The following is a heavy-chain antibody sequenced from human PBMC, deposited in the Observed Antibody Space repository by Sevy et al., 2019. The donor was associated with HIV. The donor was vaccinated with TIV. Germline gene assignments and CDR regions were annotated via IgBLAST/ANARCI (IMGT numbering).Heavy chain of an antibody. CDR2: IYPGDSDT. J-gene: IGHJ3*02. CDR1: GYSFTSYW. V-gene: IGHV5-51*01. CDR3: ASPGRYYYDSSGQDASDI. Sequence: GESLKISCTGSGYSFTSYWIGWVRQMPGKGLEWMGIIYPGDSDTRYSPSFQGQVTSSADKSISTAYLQWSSLKASDTAMYYCASPGRYYYDSSGQDASDIWGQGTMVTVSS. D-gene: IGHD3-22*01.